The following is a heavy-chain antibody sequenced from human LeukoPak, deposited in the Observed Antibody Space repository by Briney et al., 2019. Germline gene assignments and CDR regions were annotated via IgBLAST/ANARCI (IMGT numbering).Heavy chain of an antibody. D-gene: IGHD1-26*01. CDR2: ISSSGTSV. J-gene: IGHJ5*01. Sequence: GGSLRLSCAASGFTFSSYNMNWVRQAPGKGLEWLSYISSSGTSVYYAASVEGRFTISRDNAKNSLFLQVSSPRVEDTAAYYCARESRSGSYADSWGQGTLVTVSS. CDR1: GFTFSSYN. CDR3: ARESRSGSYADS. V-gene: IGHV3-48*01.